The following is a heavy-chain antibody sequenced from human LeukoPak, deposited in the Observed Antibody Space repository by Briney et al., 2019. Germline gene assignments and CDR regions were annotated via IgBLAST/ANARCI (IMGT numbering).Heavy chain of an antibody. CDR1: GYTFTIYE. Sequence: ASVKVSCTASGYTFTIYEINWLRQATGQGLEWMGWMNPNSGNTGSAQKFQGRVTITRDTSITTVYMELRSLTSEDTAFYYCARGGYYYGSGSRNWFDPWGQGTLVTVSS. CDR3: ARGGYYYGSGSRNWFDP. J-gene: IGHJ5*02. D-gene: IGHD3-10*01. V-gene: IGHV1-8*03. CDR2: MNPNSGNT.